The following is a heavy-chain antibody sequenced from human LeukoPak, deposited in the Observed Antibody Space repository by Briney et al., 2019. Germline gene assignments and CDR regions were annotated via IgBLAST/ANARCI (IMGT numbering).Heavy chain of an antibody. CDR3: ARRWQADDY. Sequence: ASVKVSCKASGYPFSNHDINWMRQSTGQGLEWMGWMNPNSGNTGYAQKFQGRVTMTRNTSITTAYVELDSPTSEDTAIYYCARRWQADDYWGQGTLVTVSS. CDR2: MNPNSGNT. J-gene: IGHJ4*02. CDR1: GYPFSNHD. V-gene: IGHV1-8*01.